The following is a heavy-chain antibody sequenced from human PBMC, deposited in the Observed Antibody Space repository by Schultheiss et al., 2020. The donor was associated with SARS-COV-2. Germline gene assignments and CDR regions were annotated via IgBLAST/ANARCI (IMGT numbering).Heavy chain of an antibody. CDR2: ISAYNGNT. CDR1: GYTFTGYY. D-gene: IGHD1-26*01. Sequence: ASVKVSCKASGYTFTGYYMHWVRQAPGQGLEWMGWISAYNGNTNYAQKLQGRVTMTTDTSTSTAYMELRSLRSDDTAVYYCARERSHPSIGYSGSRDAFDIWGQGTMVTVSS. CDR3: ARERSHPSIGYSGSRDAFDI. J-gene: IGHJ3*02. V-gene: IGHV1-18*04.